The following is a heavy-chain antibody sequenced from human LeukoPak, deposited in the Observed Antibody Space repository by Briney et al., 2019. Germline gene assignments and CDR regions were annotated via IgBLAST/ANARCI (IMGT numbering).Heavy chain of an antibody. CDR1: GGTFSRYI. J-gene: IGHJ4*02. Sequence: SVTVSFKASGGTFSRYIISWVRPAPGQGLEWMGGIIPVFGTTDYAQRFQGRVTLTADVSTSTASMELSSLRSEDTAVYYCARARSVYDYIYWGQGTLVTVSS. D-gene: IGHD5/OR15-5a*01. CDR3: ARARSVYDYIY. V-gene: IGHV1-69*13. CDR2: IIPVFGTT.